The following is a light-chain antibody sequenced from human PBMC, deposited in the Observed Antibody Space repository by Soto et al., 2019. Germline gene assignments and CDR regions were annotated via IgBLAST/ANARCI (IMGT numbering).Light chain of an antibody. CDR1: QSVSSSY. CDR2: GAS. CDR3: QQYGSSPRGT. J-gene: IGKJ1*01. V-gene: IGKV3-20*01. Sequence: EIVLTQSPGTLPLSPGERATLSCRASQSVSSSYLAWYQQKPGQAPRLLIYGASSRATGIPDRFSGSGSGTDFTLTISRFVPEDFAVYYCQQYGSSPRGTFGQGTKVEIK.